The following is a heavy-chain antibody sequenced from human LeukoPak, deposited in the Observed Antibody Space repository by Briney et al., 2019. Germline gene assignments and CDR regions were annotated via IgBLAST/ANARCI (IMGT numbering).Heavy chain of an antibody. V-gene: IGHV1-69-2*01. CDR1: VYTFTDYY. CDR2: VDPEDGET. Sequence: ASVKVSCKVSVYTFTDYYMHWVQQAPGKGLEWMGLVDPEDGETIYAEKFQGRVTITADTSTDTAYMELSSLRSEDTAVYYCATAPKSYFDYWGQGTLVSVLS. J-gene: IGHJ4*02. CDR3: ATAPKSYFDY.